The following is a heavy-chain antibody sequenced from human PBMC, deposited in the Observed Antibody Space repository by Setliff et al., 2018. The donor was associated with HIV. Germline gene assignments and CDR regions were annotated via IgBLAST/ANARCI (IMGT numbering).Heavy chain of an antibody. J-gene: IGHJ4*02. CDR1: GDSFNGSHYL. CDR2: MRNKDYSYIT. D-gene: IGHD3-3*01. Sequence: LSLTCTVSGDSFNGSHYLWGWIRQPPGKGLEWVGRMRNKDYSYITDYAASVKGRFTISRDDLKNSLFLQMNSLKTEDTAVYYCTRNQGSSFGHGFDYWGRGTLVTVSS. V-gene: IGHV3-72*01. CDR3: TRNQGSSFGHGFDY.